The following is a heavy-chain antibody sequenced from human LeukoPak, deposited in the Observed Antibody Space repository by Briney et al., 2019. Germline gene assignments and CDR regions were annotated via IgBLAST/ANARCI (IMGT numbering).Heavy chain of an antibody. D-gene: IGHD2-2*01. V-gene: IGHV4-59*01. CDR3: ARGCSSSSCYDY. CDR1: GGSISSYY. J-gene: IGHJ4*02. Sequence: SETLSLTCTVSGGSISSYYWSWIRQPPGKGLEWIGYIYYSGSTNYIPSLKSRVTISVDTATNQFSLRLSSVTAADTALYYCARGCSSSSCYDYWGQGTLVTVSS. CDR2: IYYSGST.